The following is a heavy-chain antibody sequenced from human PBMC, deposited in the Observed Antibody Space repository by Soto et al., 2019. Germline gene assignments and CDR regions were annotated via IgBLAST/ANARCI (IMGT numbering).Heavy chain of an antibody. D-gene: IGHD2-15*01. Sequence: GGSLRLSCAATGFTLRTNGMSWFRQAPGKGLEWVSSILGSGGDTYYADSLKGRFTISRDNSKNTLYLQLNSLGAEDTALYYCAGHGGYSYLGQGTLVTVS. CDR2: ILGSGGDT. CDR1: GFTLRTNG. CDR3: AGHGGYSY. J-gene: IGHJ4*02. V-gene: IGHV3-23*01.